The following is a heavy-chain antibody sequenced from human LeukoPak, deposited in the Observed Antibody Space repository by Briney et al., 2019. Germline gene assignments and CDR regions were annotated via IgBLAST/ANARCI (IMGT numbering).Heavy chain of an antibody. CDR1: GFTFSTYA. V-gene: IGHV3-23*01. D-gene: IGHD3-22*01. J-gene: IGHJ4*02. Sequence: GSLRLSCAASGFTFSTYAMSWVRQAPGKGLEWVSAISGSGGSTYYADSVKGRFTISRDNSKNTLYLQMNSLGAEYTAVYYCARYFDSSGYRPFDYWGQGTLVTVSS. CDR3: ARYFDSSGYRPFDY. CDR2: ISGSGGST.